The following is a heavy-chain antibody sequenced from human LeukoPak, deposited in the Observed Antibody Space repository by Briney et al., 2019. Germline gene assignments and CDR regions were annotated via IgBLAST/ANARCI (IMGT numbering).Heavy chain of an antibody. CDR3: GRRTRDGYNSPIDY. Sequence: SGGSLRLSFAASGFTFSSYGMNWVRQAPGKGLEWVSTITNNGGNTHYADSVKGRFTISRDNSKNTLYLQMNSLRAEDTAEYYCGRRTRDGYNSPIDYWGQGTLVAVSS. CDR1: GFTFSSYG. D-gene: IGHD5-24*01. V-gene: IGHV3-23*01. CDR2: ITNNGGNT. J-gene: IGHJ4*02.